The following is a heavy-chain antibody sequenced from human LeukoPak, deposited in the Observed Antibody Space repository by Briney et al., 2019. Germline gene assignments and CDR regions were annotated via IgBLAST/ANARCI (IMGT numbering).Heavy chain of an antibody. CDR3: ARDLGSCKLGP. J-gene: IGHJ5*02. D-gene: IGHD6-6*01. V-gene: IGHV1-69*05. CDR1: GGTFSSYA. Sequence: SVKVSCKASGGTFSSYAISWVRRAPGQGLEWMGRITPIFGTANYAQKFQGRVTITTDESTSTAYMELSSLRSEDTAVYYCARDLGSCKLGPWGQGTLVTVSS. CDR2: ITPIFGTA.